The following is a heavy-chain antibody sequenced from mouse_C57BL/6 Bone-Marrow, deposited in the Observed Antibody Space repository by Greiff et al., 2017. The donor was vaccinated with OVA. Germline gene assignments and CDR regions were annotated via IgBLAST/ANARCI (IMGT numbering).Heavy chain of an antibody. CDR1: GFTFSDYY. CDR3: ARHGPFAY. Sequence: EVKLMESGGGLVQPGGSLKLSCAASGFTFSDYYMYWVRQTPEKRLEWVAYISNGGGSTYYPDTVKGRFTISRDNAKNTLYLQMSRLKSEDTAMYYCARHGPFAYWGQGTLVTVSA. CDR2: ISNGGGST. J-gene: IGHJ3*01. V-gene: IGHV5-12*01.